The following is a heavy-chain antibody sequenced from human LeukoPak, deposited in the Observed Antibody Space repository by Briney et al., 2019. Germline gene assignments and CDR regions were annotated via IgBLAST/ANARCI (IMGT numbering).Heavy chain of an antibody. Sequence: PSDTLSLTCTVSGGSVSSHYWSWIRQPPGKGLEWIGDIYYTGSTNHNPSLKSRVTISVDTSENQFSLRLSSVTAADTAVYYCARDSIEGNYYQLYDFDLWGQGTMVTVSS. D-gene: IGHD1-26*01. CDR3: ARDSIEGNYYQLYDFDL. CDR1: GGSVSSHY. V-gene: IGHV4-59*02. CDR2: IYYTGST. J-gene: IGHJ3*01.